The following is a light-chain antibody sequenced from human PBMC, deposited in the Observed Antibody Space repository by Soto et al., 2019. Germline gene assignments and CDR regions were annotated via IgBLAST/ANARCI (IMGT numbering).Light chain of an antibody. V-gene: IGKV3-20*01. Sequence: EIELTQSPGTLSLSPGDGATLSCRASQSVSSSYLAWFQQKPGQAPRLLIYGTSRRATGIPDRFSGSGSGTEFTLTISRLEPEDFAIYYCQQYGRPPLTFGGGTKVDIK. CDR3: QQYGRPPLT. CDR1: QSVSSSY. J-gene: IGKJ4*01. CDR2: GTS.